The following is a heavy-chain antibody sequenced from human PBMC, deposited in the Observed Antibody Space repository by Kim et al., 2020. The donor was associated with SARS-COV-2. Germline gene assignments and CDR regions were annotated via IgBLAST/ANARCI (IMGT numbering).Heavy chain of an antibody. D-gene: IGHD2-15*01. V-gene: IGHV3-23*01. J-gene: IGHJ4*02. CDR3: AKDLGYCSGGSCYAFDY. Sequence: VRGRFTISRETSKNTLYLQLNSLGAEDTAVYYCAKDLGYCSGGSCYAFDYWGQGTLVTVSS.